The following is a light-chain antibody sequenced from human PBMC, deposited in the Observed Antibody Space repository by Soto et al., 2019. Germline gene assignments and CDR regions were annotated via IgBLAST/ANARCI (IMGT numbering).Light chain of an antibody. V-gene: IGLV2-14*01. CDR3: NSYTTSSTLYV. CDR2: DVT. Sequence: QSVLTQPASVSGSPGQSITISCTGTSSDVGAYNYVSWYQQHPGKAPKLMIYDVTNRPSGVSNRFSGSKSGNTASLTISGLQAEDEADYYCNSYTTSSTLYVFGTGTQLTVL. J-gene: IGLJ1*01. CDR1: SSDVGAYNY.